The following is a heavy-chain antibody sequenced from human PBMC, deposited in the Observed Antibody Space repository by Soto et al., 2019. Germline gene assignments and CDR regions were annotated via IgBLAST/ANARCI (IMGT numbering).Heavy chain of an antibody. J-gene: IGHJ3*02. Sequence: GESLKISCTGSGYRFTNFWIGWVRQMPGKVLEWMGIIYPGDSDTTYGPSFEGQVTFSADRSTSTAYLEWSSLRASDTAMYYCAKTYSGDSNDAFDIWGQGXLVTVSS. CDR2: IYPGDSDT. V-gene: IGHV5-51*01. CDR3: AKTYSGDSNDAFDI. D-gene: IGHD1-26*01. CDR1: GYRFTNFW.